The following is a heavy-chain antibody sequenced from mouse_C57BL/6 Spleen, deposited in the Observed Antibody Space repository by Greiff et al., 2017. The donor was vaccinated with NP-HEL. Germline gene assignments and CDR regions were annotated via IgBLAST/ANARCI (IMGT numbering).Heavy chain of an antibody. Sequence: QVQLQQPGAELVRPGSSVKLSCKASGYTFTSYWMDWVKQRPGQGLEWIGNIYPSDSETHYNQKFKDKATLTVDKSSSTAYMQLSSLTSEDSAVYYCARGWDRYFDVWGTGTTVTVSS. CDR1: GYTFTSYW. CDR2: IYPSDSET. CDR3: ARGWDRYFDV. J-gene: IGHJ1*03. D-gene: IGHD4-1*01. V-gene: IGHV1-61*01.